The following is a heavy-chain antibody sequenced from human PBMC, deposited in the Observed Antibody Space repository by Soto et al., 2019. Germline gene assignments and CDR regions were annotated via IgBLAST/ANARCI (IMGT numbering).Heavy chain of an antibody. D-gene: IGHD3-16*02. J-gene: IGHJ4*02. CDR1: GFKFSDYW. Sequence: GGSLRLSCAASGFKFSDYWMSWVRQAPGKGLEWVGNIKHDTSEAHYADSVKGRFTITRDNIKNFLFLQMNGLRSDDTASYYCARDGLLFSGPYRPSRFDYWGLGTLVTVS. CDR3: ARDGLLFSGPYRPSRFDY. V-gene: IGHV3-7*03. CDR2: IKHDTSEA.